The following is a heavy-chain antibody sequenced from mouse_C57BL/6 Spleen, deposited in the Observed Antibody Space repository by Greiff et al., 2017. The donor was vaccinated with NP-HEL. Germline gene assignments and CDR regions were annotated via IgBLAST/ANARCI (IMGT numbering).Heavy chain of an antibody. Sequence: VQLQQSGPELVKPGASVKISCKASGYAFSSSWMNWVKQRPGKGLEWIGRIYPGDGDTNYNGKFKGKATLTADKSSSTAYMQLSSLTSEYSAVYFCARGLGGGFAYWGQGTLVTVSA. CDR2: IYPGDGDT. V-gene: IGHV1-82*01. J-gene: IGHJ3*01. CDR1: GYAFSSSW. D-gene: IGHD3-3*01. CDR3: ARGLGGGFAY.